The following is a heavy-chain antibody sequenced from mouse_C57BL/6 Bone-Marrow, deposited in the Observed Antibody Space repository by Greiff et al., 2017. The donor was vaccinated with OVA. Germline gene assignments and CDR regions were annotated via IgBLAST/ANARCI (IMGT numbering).Heavy chain of an antibody. CDR1: GFTFSNYW. CDR2: IRLKSDNYAT. D-gene: IGHD1-1*01. CDR3: HYYGSSLYWYFDV. V-gene: IGHV6-3*01. Sequence: EVQLVESGGGLVQPGGSMKLSCVASGFTFSNYWMNWVRQSPEKGLEWVAQIRLKSDNYATHYAESVKGRFTISRDDSKSSVYLQMNNLRAEDTGIYYPHYYGSSLYWYFDVGGTGTTVTVSS. J-gene: IGHJ1*03.